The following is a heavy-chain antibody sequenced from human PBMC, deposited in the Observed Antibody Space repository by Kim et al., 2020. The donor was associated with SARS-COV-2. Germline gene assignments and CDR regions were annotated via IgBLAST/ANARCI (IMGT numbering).Heavy chain of an antibody. CDR3: AKDRILGDGYDY. Sequence: GGSLRLSCAASGFTFSSYAMSWARQAPGKGLEWVSAISGSGGSTYYADSMKGRFTISRDNSKNTLHLQMNSLRAEDTAVYYCAKDRILGDGYDYWGQGTLVTVSS. CDR2: ISGSGGST. V-gene: IGHV3-23*01. J-gene: IGHJ4*02. D-gene: IGHD5-12*01. CDR1: GFTFSSYA.